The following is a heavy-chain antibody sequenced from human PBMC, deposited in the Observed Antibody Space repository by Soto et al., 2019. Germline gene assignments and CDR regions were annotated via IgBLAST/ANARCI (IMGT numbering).Heavy chain of an antibody. CDR3: ARDRADPIGDYHPLFDS. CDR2: IESDGSST. CDR1: GFTFSSHW. J-gene: IGHJ4*02. Sequence: LRLSCAASGFTFSSHWMHWVRQAPGKGLVWVSRIESDGSSTNYADSVKGRFTVSRDNAKNTLYLQMNSLRAEDTAVYYCARDRADPIGDYHPLFDSWGQGTLVTVSS. D-gene: IGHD2-21*01. V-gene: IGHV3-74*01.